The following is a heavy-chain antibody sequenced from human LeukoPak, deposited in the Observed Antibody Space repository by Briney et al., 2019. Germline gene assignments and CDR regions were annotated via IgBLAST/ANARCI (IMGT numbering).Heavy chain of an antibody. D-gene: IGHD3-22*01. CDR3: AIITYGGDFDY. CDR2: VSPNSGGT. J-gene: IGHJ4*02. V-gene: IGHV1-2*02. Sequence: GASVKVSCKASGYTFTGYYMHWVRQAPGQGLEWMGWVSPNSGGTNYAQKFQGRVTMTRDTSISTAYMELSRLRSDDTAVYYCAIITYGGDFDYWGQGTLVTVSS. CDR1: GYTFTGYY.